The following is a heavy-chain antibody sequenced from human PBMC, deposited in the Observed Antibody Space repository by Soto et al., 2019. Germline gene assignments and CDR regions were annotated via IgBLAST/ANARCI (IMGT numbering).Heavy chain of an antibody. Sequence: SETLSLTCTVSGGSISSYYWSWIRQPPGKGLEWIGYIYSSGSTNYNPSLKSRVTISVGTSKNQFSLKLSSVTAADTAVYYCARTDSGSYGDHFDFWGQGALVTVSS. V-gene: IGHV4-59*01. CDR2: IYSSGST. CDR1: GGSISSYY. J-gene: IGHJ4*02. D-gene: IGHD1-26*01. CDR3: ARTDSGSYGDHFDF.